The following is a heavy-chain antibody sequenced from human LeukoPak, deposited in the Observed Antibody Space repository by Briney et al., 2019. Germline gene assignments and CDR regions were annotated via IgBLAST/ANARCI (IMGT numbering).Heavy chain of an antibody. Sequence: PGGSLRLSCAVSGFTFSSYAMTWVRQAPGKGLEWVSVIGGSGDRTYYADSVKGRFTISRDNSKNTLYLQMNSLRAEDTAVYYCAKGSGGSCYSGVDYRGQGTLVTVSS. CDR1: GFTFSSYA. J-gene: IGHJ4*02. CDR3: AKGSGGSCYSGVDY. D-gene: IGHD2-15*01. CDR2: IGGSGDRT. V-gene: IGHV3-23*01.